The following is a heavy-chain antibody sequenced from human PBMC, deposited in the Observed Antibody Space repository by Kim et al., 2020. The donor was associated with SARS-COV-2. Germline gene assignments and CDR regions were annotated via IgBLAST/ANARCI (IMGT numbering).Heavy chain of an antibody. CDR2: INHSGST. V-gene: IGHV4-34*01. J-gene: IGHJ4*02. CDR3: ARGLYSSSWYVGY. D-gene: IGHD6-13*01. Sequence: SETLSFTCAVYGGSFSGYYWSWIRQPPGKGLEWIGEINHSGSTNYNPSLKSRVTISVDTSKNQFSLKLSSVTAADTAVYYCARGLYSSSWYVGYWGQGTLVTVSS. CDR1: GGSFSGYY.